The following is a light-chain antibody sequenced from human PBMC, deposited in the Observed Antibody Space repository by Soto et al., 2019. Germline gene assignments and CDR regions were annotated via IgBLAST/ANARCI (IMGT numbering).Light chain of an antibody. Sequence: EIVLTQSPGTLSLSPGERATLSCRASQSVSSSYLAWYQHKPGQAPRLLIYGASNRAAGIPDRFSGSGSGTDFTLTISRLEPEDFAVYYCQQSGTFGQGTTVEIK. CDR3: QQSGT. J-gene: IGKJ1*01. CDR2: GAS. CDR1: QSVSSSY. V-gene: IGKV3-20*01.